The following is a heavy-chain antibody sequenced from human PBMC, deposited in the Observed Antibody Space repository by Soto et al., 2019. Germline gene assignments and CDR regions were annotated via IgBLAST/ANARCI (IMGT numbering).Heavy chain of an antibody. CDR3: AKDRSCSTTSCSDDAFDI. CDR2: ITGSGLTT. V-gene: IGHV3-23*01. Sequence: EVQLLESGGGLVQPGGSLRLSCAASGFTFSSYAMSWVRQAPGKGLEWVSAITGSGLTTYYADSVKGRITISRDNSKNTLYLQMNSLRAEDTAVYYCAKDRSCSTTSCSDDAFDIWGQGTMVTVSS. J-gene: IGHJ3*02. CDR1: GFTFSSYA. D-gene: IGHD2-2*01.